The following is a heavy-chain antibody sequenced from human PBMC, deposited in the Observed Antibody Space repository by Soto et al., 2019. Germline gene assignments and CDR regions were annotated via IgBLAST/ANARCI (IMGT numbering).Heavy chain of an antibody. CDR3: ATRITVYGLLIPPFDP. Sequence: SETLSLTCAVYCGSVNGYYWNWIRQPPWKGLEWIGEINHTGGTHYNPSLKSRVTMSVDTSKNQFSLRFSSVTAPVTAIYYCATRITVYGLLIPPFDPWGPGPQVTVSS. D-gene: IGHD1-20*01. V-gene: IGHV4-34*01. CDR1: CGSVNGYY. CDR2: INHTGGT. J-gene: IGHJ5*02.